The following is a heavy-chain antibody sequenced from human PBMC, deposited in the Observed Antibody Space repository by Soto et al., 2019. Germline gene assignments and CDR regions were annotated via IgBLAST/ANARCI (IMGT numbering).Heavy chain of an antibody. D-gene: IGHD3-9*01. Sequence: QVQLVQSGAEVKKTGDSVKVSCKASGYTFIGYYLHWVRQAPGQGLEWMGWINPNTGGTNLAQKFQGRVTMTRDTSIRTAYMELTWLRSDDTAVYYCAKDSYYDVLTGYYKRYYYYGMDVWGQGTTVTVSS. CDR3: AKDSYYDVLTGYYKRYYYYGMDV. V-gene: IGHV1-2*02. CDR1: GYTFIGYY. J-gene: IGHJ6*02. CDR2: INPNTGGT.